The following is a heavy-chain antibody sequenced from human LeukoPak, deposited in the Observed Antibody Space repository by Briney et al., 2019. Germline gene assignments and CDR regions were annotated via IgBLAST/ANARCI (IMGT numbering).Heavy chain of an antibody. CDR3: ARGGGYASPIGY. CDR1: GGSISSYY. V-gene: IGHV4-59*01. D-gene: IGHD5-12*01. CDR2: IYDTGST. J-gene: IGHJ4*02. Sequence: SETLSLTCTVSGGSISSYYWSWIRQPPGKGLEYIGYIYDTGSTNYNPSLKSRVTISVDTSKNQFSLKLSSVTAADTAVYYCARGGGYASPIGYWGQGALVTVSS.